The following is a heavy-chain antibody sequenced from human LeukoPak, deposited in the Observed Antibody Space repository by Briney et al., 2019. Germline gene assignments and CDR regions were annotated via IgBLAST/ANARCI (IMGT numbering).Heavy chain of an antibody. CDR3: ARWGSGAYHFFDS. D-gene: IGHD1-26*01. CDR2: IWYDGSNQ. V-gene: IGHV3-33*01. J-gene: IGHJ4*02. Sequence: GGSLRLSCAASGFTFSSAGMHWVRQAPGKGLEWVAVIWYDGSNQYYADSVKGRFTVSRDNSKSTMYMQMDSLRAEDTAMYYCARWGSGAYHFFDSWGPGTLVTVSP. CDR1: GFTFSSAG.